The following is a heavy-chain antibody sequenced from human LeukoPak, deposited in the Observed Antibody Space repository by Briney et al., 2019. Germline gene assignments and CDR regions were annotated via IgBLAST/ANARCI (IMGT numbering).Heavy chain of an antibody. D-gene: IGHD3-10*01. CDR3: AGSRGAH. J-gene: IGHJ4*02. V-gene: IGHV4-34*01. CDR2: INHSGST. Sequence: SETLSLTCAVYGGSYSGYYWSWIRQPPGKGLEWIGEINHSGSTNYNPSLKSRVTISVDTSKNQFSLKLSSVTAADTAVYYCAGSRGAHWGQGTLVTVSS. CDR1: GGSYSGYY.